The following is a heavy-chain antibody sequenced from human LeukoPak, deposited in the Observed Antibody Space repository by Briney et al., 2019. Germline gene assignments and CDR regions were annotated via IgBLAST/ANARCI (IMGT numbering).Heavy chain of an antibody. CDR2: ISRNSDTI. CDR1: GFTSDDYA. J-gene: IGHJ3*02. D-gene: IGHD4-23*01. CDR3: AKSYINYGGNSADAFDI. Sequence: GGSLRLSCAASGFTSDDYAMHWVRQAPGKGLEWVSGISRNSDTIGYADSVKGRFTISRDNAKNSLYLQISSLRIEDMALYYCAKSYINYGGNSADAFDIWGQGTMVTVSS. V-gene: IGHV3-9*02.